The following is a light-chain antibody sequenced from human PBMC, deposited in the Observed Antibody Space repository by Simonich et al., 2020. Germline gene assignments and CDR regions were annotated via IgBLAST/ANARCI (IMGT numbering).Light chain of an antibody. J-gene: IGKJ4*01. Sequence: DIVMTQSPDSLAVSLGERATINCKSSQSAVYSSNNKNYLAWYQQKPGQPPKLLIYWASTRESGVPDRFSGSGSGTDFTLTISSLQAEDVAVYYCQQYYSTPLTFGGGTKVEIK. CDR2: WAS. CDR1: QSAVYSSNNKNY. CDR3: QQYYSTPLT. V-gene: IGKV4-1*01.